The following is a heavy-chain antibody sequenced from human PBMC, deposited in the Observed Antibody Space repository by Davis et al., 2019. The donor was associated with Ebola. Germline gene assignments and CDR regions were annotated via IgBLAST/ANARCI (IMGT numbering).Heavy chain of an antibody. V-gene: IGHV4-59*01. D-gene: IGHD3-16*02. Sequence: PSETLSLTCTVSGGSISSYYWSWIRQPPGKGLEWIGYIYYSGSTNYNPSLKSRVTISVDTSKNQFSLKLSSVTAADTAVYYCARGAGVIVLFDYWGQGTLVTVSS. J-gene: IGHJ4*02. CDR3: ARGAGVIVLFDY. CDR1: GGSISSYY. CDR2: IYYSGST.